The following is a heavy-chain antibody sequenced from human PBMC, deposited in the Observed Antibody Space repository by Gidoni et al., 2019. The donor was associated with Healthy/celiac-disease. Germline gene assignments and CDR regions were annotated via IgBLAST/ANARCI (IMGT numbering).Heavy chain of an antibody. V-gene: IGHV3-43*01. J-gene: IGHJ6*02. CDR3: AKDHMPPGSVYYYYGMDV. CDR2: ISWDGGST. Sequence: LEWVSLISWDGGSTYYADPVKGRFTISRDNSKNSLYLQMNSLRTEDTALYYCAKDHMPPGSVYYYYGMDVWGQGTTVTVSS. D-gene: IGHD2-2*01.